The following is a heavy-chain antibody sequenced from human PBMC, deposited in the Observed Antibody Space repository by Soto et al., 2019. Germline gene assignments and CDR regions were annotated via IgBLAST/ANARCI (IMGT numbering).Heavy chain of an antibody. CDR2: IYYDDGST. CDR3: ACGQKVILRYYYGVDV. CDR1: GFTVSTNY. J-gene: IGHJ6*02. D-gene: IGHD3-16*01. V-gene: IGHV3-53*02. Sequence: EVQLVETGGGLIQPGGSLRLSCAVSGFTVSTNYMSWVRQAPGKGLEWVSVIYYDDGSTYYADSVKGRFSISRDSSRNTLYLQMNSLRAEDTAVYYCACGQKVILRYYYGVDVWGQGTTVTVSS.